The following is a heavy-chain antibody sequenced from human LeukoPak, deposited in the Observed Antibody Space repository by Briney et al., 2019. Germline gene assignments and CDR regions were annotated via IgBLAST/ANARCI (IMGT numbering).Heavy chain of an antibody. J-gene: IGHJ4*02. V-gene: IGHV3-7*01. Sequence: GGSLRLSCAASGFTYSSYWMSWVRQAPGKRLEWVANIKQDGSEKFYVDSVKGRFTISRDNAKNSLYLQMNSLRAEDTAVYYCARESYYGSGILYFFDYWGQGTLVTVSS. CDR3: ARESYYGSGILYFFDY. D-gene: IGHD3-10*01. CDR1: GFTYSSYW. CDR2: IKQDGSEK.